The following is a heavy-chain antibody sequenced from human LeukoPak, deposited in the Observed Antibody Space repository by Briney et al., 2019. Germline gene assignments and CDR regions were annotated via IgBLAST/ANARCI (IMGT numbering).Heavy chain of an antibody. CDR2: INPSGGSA. CDR3: AGETQSWFDP. V-gene: IGHV1-46*01. CDR1: GYTFTSYY. Sequence: ASVKVSCKASGYTFTSYYLHWVRQAPGQGLEWIGIINPSGGSASYAQKFQGRVTMTRDTSTSTVYLELSSLRSGDTAVYYCAGETQSWFDPWGQGTLVTVSS. J-gene: IGHJ5*02.